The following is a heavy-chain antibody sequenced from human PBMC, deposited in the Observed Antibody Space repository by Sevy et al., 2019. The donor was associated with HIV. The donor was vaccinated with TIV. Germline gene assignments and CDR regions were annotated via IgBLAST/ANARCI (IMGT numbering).Heavy chain of an antibody. CDR3: AMMPATMLIGDY. V-gene: IGHV4-39*01. CDR2: IYYSGST. Sequence: SETLSLTCTVSGGSISSSSYYWGWIRQPPGKGLEWIGSIYYSGSTYYNPSLKCRVTISVDTSKNQFSLKLSSVTAADTAVYYCAMMPATMLIGDYWGQGTLVTV. D-gene: IGHD2-15*01. CDR1: GGSISSSSYY. J-gene: IGHJ4*02.